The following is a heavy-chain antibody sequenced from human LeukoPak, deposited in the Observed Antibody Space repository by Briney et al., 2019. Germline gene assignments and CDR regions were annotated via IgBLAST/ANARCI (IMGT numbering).Heavy chain of an antibody. Sequence: GGSLRLSCAASGFILSGYSMNWVRQAPGKGLEWVSSISGSSSHISYADSVKGRFTISRDNAKNSLYVQLNSLRGDDTAVYYCARGVVPAAFDYWGQGTLATVSS. J-gene: IGHJ4*02. CDR2: ISGSSSHI. CDR1: GFILSGYS. D-gene: IGHD2-2*01. V-gene: IGHV3-21*01. CDR3: ARGVVPAAFDY.